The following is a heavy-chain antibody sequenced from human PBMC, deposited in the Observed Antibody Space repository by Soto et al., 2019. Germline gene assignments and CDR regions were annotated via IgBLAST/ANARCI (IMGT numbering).Heavy chain of an antibody. J-gene: IGHJ4*02. V-gene: IGHV4-4*07. Sequence: PSETLCLTCGVSVGSIVSFYWTWIRQPSGKGLEWIGRIYTSGSTNYNPSLKSRVTLSVDTSKNQFSLKLISVTAADTAVYYCARDLKFGQADYWGQGSQVTVSS. CDR3: ARDLKFGQADY. D-gene: IGHD3-10*01. CDR2: IYTSGST. CDR1: VGSIVSFY.